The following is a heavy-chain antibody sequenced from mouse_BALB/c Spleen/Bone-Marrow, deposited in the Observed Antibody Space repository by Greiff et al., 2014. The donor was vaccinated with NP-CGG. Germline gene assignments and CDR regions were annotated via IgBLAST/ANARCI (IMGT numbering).Heavy chain of an antibody. CDR2: IRNKPNGHTT. CDR3: ARDYSGYFDF. D-gene: IGHD5-1*01. CDR1: GFTFTDYF. V-gene: IGHV7-3*02. J-gene: IGHJ2*01. Sequence: EVQLVESGGGLVQPGGSLRLSCTTSGFTFTDYFMTWVRQPPGKALEWLGFIRNKPNGHTTEYNPSVKGRFTISRDSSQGILYLQMNTLRAEDSAIYYCARDYSGYFDFWGQGTTLTVSS.